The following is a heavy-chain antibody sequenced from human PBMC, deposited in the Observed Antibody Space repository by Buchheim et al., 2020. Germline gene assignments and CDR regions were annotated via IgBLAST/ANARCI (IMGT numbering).Heavy chain of an antibody. J-gene: IGHJ4*02. CDR3: ARQVRSMVRGPKGGSFDY. V-gene: IGHV4-34*01. Sequence: QVQLQQWGAGLLKPSETLSLTCAVYGGSFSGYYWSWIRQPPGKGLEWIGEINHSGSTNYNPSLKSRVTISVDTSKNQFSLKRSTVTAADTAVYYCARQVRSMVRGPKGGSFDYWGQGTL. CDR1: GGSFSGYY. D-gene: IGHD3-10*01. CDR2: INHSGST.